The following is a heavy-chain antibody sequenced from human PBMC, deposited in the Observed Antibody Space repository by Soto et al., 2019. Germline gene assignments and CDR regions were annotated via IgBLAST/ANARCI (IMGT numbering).Heavy chain of an antibody. CDR2: IIPIFGTA. Sequence: QRLEWMGGIIPIFGTANYAEKFQGRVTITADESTSTAYMELSSLRSEDTAVYYCANQIGGDSEYKFDPWGQPTLVSVYS. CDR3: ANQIGGDSEYKFDP. V-gene: IGHV1-69*01. J-gene: IGHJ5*02. D-gene: IGHD4-17*01.